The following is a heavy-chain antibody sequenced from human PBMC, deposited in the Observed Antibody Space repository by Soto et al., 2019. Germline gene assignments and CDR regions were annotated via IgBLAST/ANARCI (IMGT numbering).Heavy chain of an antibody. V-gene: IGHV1-24*01. J-gene: IGHJ3*02. CDR2: FDPEDGET. Sequence: ASVNVSCKVSGYTLTELSMHWVRQAPGKGLEWMGGFDPEDGETIYAQKFQGRVTMTEDTSTDTAYMELSSLRSEDTAVYYCATYYVPPDAFDIWGQGTMVTVSS. D-gene: IGHD3-10*02. CDR1: GYTLTELS. CDR3: ATYYVPPDAFDI.